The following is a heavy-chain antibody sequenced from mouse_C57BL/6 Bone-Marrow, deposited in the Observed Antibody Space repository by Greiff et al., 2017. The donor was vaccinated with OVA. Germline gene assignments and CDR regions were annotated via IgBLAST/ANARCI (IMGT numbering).Heavy chain of an antibody. CDR3: ARHGGRGYFDY. CDR1: GFTFSDYY. V-gene: IGHV5-12*01. CDR2: ISNGGGST. J-gene: IGHJ2*01. D-gene: IGHD3-3*01. Sequence: EVKLVESGGGLVQPGGSLKLSCAASGFTFSDYYMYWVRQTPEKRLEWVAYISNGGGSTYYPDTVKGRFTISRDNAKNTLYLQMSRLKSEDTAMYYCARHGGRGYFDYWGQGTTLTVSS.